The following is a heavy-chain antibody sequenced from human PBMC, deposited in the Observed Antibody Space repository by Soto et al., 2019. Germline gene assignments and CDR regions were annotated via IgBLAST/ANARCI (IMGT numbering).Heavy chain of an antibody. D-gene: IGHD2-15*01. CDR1: GFTFSSYA. CDR2: ISGSGGST. J-gene: IGHJ5*02. Sequence: GGSLRLSCAASGFTFSSYAMSWVRQAPGKGLEWVSAISGSGGSTYYADSVKGRFTISRDNSKNTLYLQMNSLRAEDTAVYYCANLKLGYCSGGSCYSEQQNWFDPWGQGTLVTVSS. CDR3: ANLKLGYCSGGSCYSEQQNWFDP. V-gene: IGHV3-23*01.